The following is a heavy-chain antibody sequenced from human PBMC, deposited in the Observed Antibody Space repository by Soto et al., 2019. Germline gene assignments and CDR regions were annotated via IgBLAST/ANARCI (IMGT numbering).Heavy chain of an antibody. V-gene: IGHV1-8*01. CDR2: MNPDSANT. D-gene: IGHD1-26*01. CDR3: ARAIRDQLLSDY. Sequence: QVLLVQSGAEVKQPGASVKVSCRTSGYTFTSYDISWVRQATGQGLEWMGWMNPDSANTGYAQKFQGRVTMTRDTRINTAYMELNSLTSEDTPIYYCARAIRDQLLSDYWGQGSLVIVSS. J-gene: IGHJ4*02. CDR1: GYTFTSYD.